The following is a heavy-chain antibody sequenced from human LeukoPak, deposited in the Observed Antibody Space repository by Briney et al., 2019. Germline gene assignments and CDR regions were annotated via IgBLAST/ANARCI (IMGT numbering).Heavy chain of an antibody. CDR1: GYTFTSCG. V-gene: IGHV1-18*01. Sequence: GASVKVSCKASGYTFTSCGISWVRQAPGQGLEWMGWISAYNGNTNYAQKLQGRVTMTTDTSTSTAYMELRSLRSDDTAVYYCARGSRDSSGYYSFDYWGQGTLVTVSS. CDR3: ARGSRDSSGYYSFDY. CDR2: ISAYNGNT. J-gene: IGHJ4*02. D-gene: IGHD3-22*01.